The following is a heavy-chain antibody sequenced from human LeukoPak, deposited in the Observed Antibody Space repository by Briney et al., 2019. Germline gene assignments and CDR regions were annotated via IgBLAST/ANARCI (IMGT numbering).Heavy chain of an antibody. J-gene: IGHJ4*02. CDR1: GFTFSSYS. V-gene: IGHV3-48*02. CDR3: ARDQAFDWSFDY. Sequence: GGSLRLSCAASGFTFSSYSINWVRQAPGKGLEWLPYISGTSGTIYYADSVKGRFIISRDNAKDSLYLQMNSLRDEDTAVYYCARDQAFDWSFDYWGQGTLVTVSS. CDR2: ISGTSGTI. D-gene: IGHD3-9*01.